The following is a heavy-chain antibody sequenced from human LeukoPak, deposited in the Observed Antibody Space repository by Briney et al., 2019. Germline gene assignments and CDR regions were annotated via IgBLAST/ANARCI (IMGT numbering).Heavy chain of an antibody. Sequence: PSETLSLTCAVYGGSFSGYYWSWIRQPPGKGLEWIGEINHSGSTNYNPSLKSRVTISVDTSKNQFSLKLSSVTAADTAVYYCARRGVYYYYYYMDVWGKGTTVTVSS. D-gene: IGHD3-10*01. CDR3: ARRGVYYYYYYMDV. J-gene: IGHJ6*03. CDR1: GGSFSGYY. CDR2: INHSGST. V-gene: IGHV4-34*01.